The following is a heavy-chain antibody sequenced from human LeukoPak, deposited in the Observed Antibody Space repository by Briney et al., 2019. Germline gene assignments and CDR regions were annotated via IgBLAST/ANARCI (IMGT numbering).Heavy chain of an antibody. CDR3: ARQFRGYFDY. CDR1: GGSINSGDYY. V-gene: IGHV4-39*01. CDR2: IYYSGST. J-gene: IGHJ4*02. D-gene: IGHD2-21*01. Sequence: TSQTLSLTCTVSGGSINSGDYYWGWIRQPPGKGLEWIGSIYYSGSTYYNPSLKSRVTISVDTSKNQFSLKLSSVTAADTAVYYCARQFRGYFDYWGQGTLVTVSS.